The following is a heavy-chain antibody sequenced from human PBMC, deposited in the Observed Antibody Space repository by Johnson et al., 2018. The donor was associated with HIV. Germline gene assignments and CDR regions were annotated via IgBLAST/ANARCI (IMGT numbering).Heavy chain of an antibody. Sequence: EVQLVESGGGLVKPGGSLRLSCAASGFTFSDAWMSWVRQAPGKGLEWVGRIKSKTDGGTTDYAAPVKGRFTISRDDSKNTLYLQMNSLRAEDTAMYYCAKANYYVYAFDIWGQGTMVTVSS. D-gene: IGHD3-10*02. J-gene: IGHJ3*02. CDR1: GFTFSDAW. V-gene: IGHV3-15*01. CDR2: IKSKTDGGTT. CDR3: AKANYYVYAFDI.